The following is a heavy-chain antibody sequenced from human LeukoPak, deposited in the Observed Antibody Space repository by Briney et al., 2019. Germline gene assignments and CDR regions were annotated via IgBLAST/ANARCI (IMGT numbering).Heavy chain of an antibody. CDR1: GYTFTSYG. Sequence: ASVKVSCKTSGYTFTSYGINWVRQAPGQGLEWMGRISAHNGNANYAQKFQGRVTMTTGTLATTAYMEPRSLRSDDTAVYYCARDLERYYDLEGRSGYWGQGTLVTVSS. V-gene: IGHV1-18*01. CDR2: ISAHNGNA. D-gene: IGHD3-3*01. CDR3: ARDLERYYDLEGRSGY. J-gene: IGHJ4*02.